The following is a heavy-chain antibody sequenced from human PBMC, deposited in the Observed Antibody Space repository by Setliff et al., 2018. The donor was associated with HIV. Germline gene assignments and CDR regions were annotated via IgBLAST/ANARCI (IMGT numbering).Heavy chain of an antibody. CDR2: TTPLLGTT. Sequence: GASVKVSCKASGNTFSSYGITWVRQAPGQGLEWMGGTTPLLGTTNYAQKFQGRVTITTDEPTNTVYMELSGLRSEDTAVYYCALPYCSGGNCWSSASLPPAGWFDPWGQGTLVTVSS. D-gene: IGHD2-15*01. J-gene: IGHJ5*02. CDR3: ALPYCSGGNCWSSASLPPAGWFDP. V-gene: IGHV1-69*05. CDR1: GNTFSSYG.